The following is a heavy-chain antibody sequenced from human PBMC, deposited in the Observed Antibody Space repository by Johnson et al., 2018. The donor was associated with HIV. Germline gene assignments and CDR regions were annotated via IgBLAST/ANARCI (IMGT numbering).Heavy chain of an antibody. Sequence: VQLVESGGGLIQPGGSLRLSCAASGFTISSNYMSWVRQAPGKGLEWVSVMYSDGSTYYADSVKGGFTISRDNSKNMLYLQVNGLRVEDTAVFYCASGEDYGGNYGALDMWGQGTMVTVAS. CDR3: ASGEDYGGNYGALDM. CDR2: MYSDGST. D-gene: IGHD4-23*01. J-gene: IGHJ3*02. V-gene: IGHV3-66*03. CDR1: GFTISSNY.